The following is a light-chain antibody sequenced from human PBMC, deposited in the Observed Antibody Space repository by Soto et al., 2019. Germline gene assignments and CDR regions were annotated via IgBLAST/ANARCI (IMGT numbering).Light chain of an antibody. CDR3: TSYTSSSTVV. Sequence: QSALTQPASVSGSPGQSITISCTGTSSDIGAYNYVSWYQQHPGKVPKLMIYDVSNRPSGVSYRFSASKSGNTASLTISGLQAEDEAYYYCTSYTSSSTVVFGGGTKLTVL. J-gene: IGLJ2*01. V-gene: IGLV2-14*01. CDR2: DVS. CDR1: SSDIGAYNY.